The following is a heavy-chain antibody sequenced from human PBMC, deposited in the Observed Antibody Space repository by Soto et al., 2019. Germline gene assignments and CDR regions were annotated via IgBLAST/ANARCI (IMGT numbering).Heavy chain of an antibody. Sequence: QITLKESGPTLVKPTQTLTLTCTFSGFSLSTSGVGVGWIRQPPGKALEWLALIYWDDDKRYSPSLKSRLTITKDPSKNQLGLTMPNMDPVDTATYYCAHHTVLWFGEGGWFDPWGQGTLVTVSS. J-gene: IGHJ5*02. CDR2: IYWDDDK. D-gene: IGHD3-10*01. CDR3: AHHTVLWFGEGGWFDP. V-gene: IGHV2-5*02. CDR1: GFSLSTSGVG.